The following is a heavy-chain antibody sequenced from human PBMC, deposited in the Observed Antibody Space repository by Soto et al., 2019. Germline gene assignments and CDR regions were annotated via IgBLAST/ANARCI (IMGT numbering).Heavy chain of an antibody. CDR3: ARPHTPGGSGSYYNVAWFDP. J-gene: IGHJ5*02. D-gene: IGHD3-10*01. V-gene: IGHV3-30-3*01. CDR1: GFTFSSYA. Sequence: GGSLRLSCAASGFTFSSYAMHWVRQAPGKGLEWVAVISYDGSNKYYADSVKGRFTISRDNSKNTLYLQMNSLRAEDTAVYYCARPHTPGGSGSYYNVAWFDPWGQGTLVTVSS. CDR2: ISYDGSNK.